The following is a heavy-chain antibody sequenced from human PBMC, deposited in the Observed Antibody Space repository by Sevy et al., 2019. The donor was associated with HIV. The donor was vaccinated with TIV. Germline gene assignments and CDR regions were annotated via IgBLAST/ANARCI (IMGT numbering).Heavy chain of an antibody. CDR2: ISWNSRNV. CDR1: GFPFNDHA. CDR3: AKDINRGCDGINCYPYYYYFYGLDV. J-gene: IGHJ6*02. D-gene: IGHD2-21*01. Sequence: GGSLRLSCAAPGFPFNDHALHWVRQVPGKGLEWVSGISWNSRNVGYADSVKGRFTISRDNANHFLYLEMNSLRPEDTAFYYCAKDINRGCDGINCYPYYYYFYGLDVWGQGTTVTVSS. V-gene: IGHV3-9*01.